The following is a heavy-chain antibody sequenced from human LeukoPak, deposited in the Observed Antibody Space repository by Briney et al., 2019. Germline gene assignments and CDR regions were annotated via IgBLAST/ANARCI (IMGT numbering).Heavy chain of an antibody. CDR3: AREAIAARRRGFDY. Sequence: GASVKVSCKASGYTFTGYYMHWVRQAPGQGLEWMGWINPNSCGTNYAQKFQGRVTMTRDTSISTAYMELSRLRSDDTAVYYCAREAIAARRRGFDYWGQGTLVTVSS. D-gene: IGHD6-6*01. CDR1: GYTFTGYY. J-gene: IGHJ4*02. V-gene: IGHV1-2*02. CDR2: INPNSCGT.